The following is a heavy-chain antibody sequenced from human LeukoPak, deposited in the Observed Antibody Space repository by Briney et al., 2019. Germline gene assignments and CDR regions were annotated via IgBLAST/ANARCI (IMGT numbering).Heavy chain of an antibody. CDR2: ISGRGDKT. J-gene: IGHJ4*02. V-gene: IGHV3-23*01. D-gene: IGHD3-22*01. CDR1: GFTFSSYG. CDR3: AKDIFGDGYLHCPEACPEY. Sequence: SGGSLRLSCAASGFTFSSYGMNWVRQVPGKGLEWVAVISGRGDKTYYADSVEGRFTISRDNSKNTLYLQMNSLRAEDTAVYYCAKDIFGDGYLHCPEACPEYWGQGTLVTVSS.